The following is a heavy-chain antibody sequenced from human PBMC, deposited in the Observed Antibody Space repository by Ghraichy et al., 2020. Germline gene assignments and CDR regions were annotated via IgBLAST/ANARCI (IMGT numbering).Heavy chain of an antibody. CDR2: INHSGST. D-gene: IGHD2-8*01. CDR1: GGSFSGYY. J-gene: IGHJ3*02. V-gene: IGHV4-34*01. Sequence: SETLSLTCAVYGGSFSGYYWSWIRQPPGKGLEWIGEINHSGSTNYNPSLKSRVTISVDTSKNQFSLKLSSVTAADTAVYYCARVPLVLMVYGDDGAFDIWGQGTMVTVSS. CDR3: ARVPLVLMVYGDDGAFDI.